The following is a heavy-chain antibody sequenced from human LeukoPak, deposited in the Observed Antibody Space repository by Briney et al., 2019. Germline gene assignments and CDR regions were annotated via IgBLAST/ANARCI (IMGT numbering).Heavy chain of an antibody. J-gene: IGHJ4*02. Sequence: GGSLRLSCAASGFTFSSYWMSWVRQAPGKGLEWVANIKQDGSEKYYVDSVKGRFTISRDNAKNSLYLQMNNLRAEDTAVYYCASLSLDTAMAPEAYWGQGTLVTVSS. V-gene: IGHV3-7*01. CDR1: GFTFSSYW. CDR3: ASLSLDTAMAPEAY. CDR2: IKQDGSEK. D-gene: IGHD5-18*01.